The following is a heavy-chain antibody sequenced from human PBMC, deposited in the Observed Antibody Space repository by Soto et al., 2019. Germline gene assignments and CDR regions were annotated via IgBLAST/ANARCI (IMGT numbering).Heavy chain of an antibody. D-gene: IGHD6-13*01. CDR2: IYPGDSDT. J-gene: IGHJ6*02. V-gene: IGHV5-51*01. Sequence: PGESLKISCKGSGYSFTSYWIGWVRQMPGKGLEWMGIIYPGDSDTRYSPSFQGQVTISADKSISTTYLQWSSLKASDTAMYYCARTAAAGKYYYGVDDWGPGTTVTVSS. CDR1: GYSFTSYW. CDR3: ARTAAAGKYYYGVDD.